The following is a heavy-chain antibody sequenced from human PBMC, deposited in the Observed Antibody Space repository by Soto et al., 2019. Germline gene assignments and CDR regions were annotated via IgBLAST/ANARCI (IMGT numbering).Heavy chain of an antibody. Sequence: QVQLVQSGAEVKKPGSSVKVSCKASGGTFRIYAISWVRQAPGQGLEWMGGIIPTFGTPNYEQKSQGRVTITADESTSTVYMEVRSLRAEDTAVYYCARAAVNGNYWYFDYWGQGTLVTVSS. J-gene: IGHJ4*02. CDR1: GGTFRIYA. CDR2: IIPTFGTP. V-gene: IGHV1-69*01. CDR3: ARAAVNGNYWYFDY. D-gene: IGHD3-9*01.